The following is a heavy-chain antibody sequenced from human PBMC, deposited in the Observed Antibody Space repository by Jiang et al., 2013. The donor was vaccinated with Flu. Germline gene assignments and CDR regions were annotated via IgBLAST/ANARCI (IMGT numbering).Heavy chain of an antibody. CDR3: DLLIIELGIHH. J-gene: IGHJ1*01. Sequence: SGAEVKKPGSSVKVSCKASGGTFSRYAINWVRQAPGQGLEWMGRIIPMLGITNYAQKFQGRVTITADKATTTAYMELSSLTSEDTAVYYCDLLIIELGIHHWGQGTRVTVSS. V-gene: IGHV1-69*04. D-gene: IGHD3-16*01. CDR1: GGTFSRYA. CDR2: IIPMLGIT.